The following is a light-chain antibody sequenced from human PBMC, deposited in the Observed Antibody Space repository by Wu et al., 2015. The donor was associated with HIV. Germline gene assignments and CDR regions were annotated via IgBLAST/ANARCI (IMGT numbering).Light chain of an antibody. CDR1: QSVNNNY. Sequence: DTLLTQSPGTLSLSPGERATLSCRASQSVNNNYLAWYQRKSGQAPRLLIYGASTRATGIPDKFSGSGSGTDFTLIISRLEPEDFALYYCQQYGSSPKSFGQGTKLEIK. CDR3: QQYGSSPKS. V-gene: IGKV3-20*01. J-gene: IGKJ2*03. CDR2: GAS.